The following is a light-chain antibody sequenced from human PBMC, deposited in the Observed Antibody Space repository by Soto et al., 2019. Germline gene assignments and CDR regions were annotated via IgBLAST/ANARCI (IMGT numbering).Light chain of an antibody. Sequence: EIVLTQSPGTLSLSPGESATLSCRASQSVDSRFLAWYQQKPGQAPRLLMYGASTRATGIPDRFSGSGSGTDFTIIISSLEPKDFAMYYCQQYDSSRRFGQGTKVQMK. J-gene: IGKJ1*01. V-gene: IGKV3-20*01. CDR3: QQYDSSRR. CDR2: GAS. CDR1: QSVDSRF.